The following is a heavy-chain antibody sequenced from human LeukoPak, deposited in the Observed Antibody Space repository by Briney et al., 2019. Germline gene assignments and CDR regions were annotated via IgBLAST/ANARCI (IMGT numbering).Heavy chain of an antibody. V-gene: IGHV1-18*01. CDR2: ISAYNGNT. D-gene: IGHD3-22*01. CDR3: ARDLGWRDSSGSSDY. Sequence: ASVKVSRKASGYTFTSYGISWVRPAPARGREWMGWISAYNGNTNYAQKLQGRVTMTTDTSTSTAYMELRSLRSDDTAVYYCARDLGWRDSSGSSDYWGQGTLVTVSS. J-gene: IGHJ4*02. CDR1: GYTFTSYG.